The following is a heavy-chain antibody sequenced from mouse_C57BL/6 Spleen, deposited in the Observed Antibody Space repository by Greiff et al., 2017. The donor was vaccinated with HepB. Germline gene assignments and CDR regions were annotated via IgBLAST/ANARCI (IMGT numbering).Heavy chain of an antibody. Sequence: EVNVVESGGGLVKPGGSLKLSCAASGFTFSSYAMSWVRQTPEKRLEWVATISDGGSYTYYPDNVKGRFTISRDNAKNNLYLQMSHLKSEDTAMYYCARETAQAFDYWGQGTTLTVSS. CDR1: GFTFSSYA. CDR3: ARETAQAFDY. J-gene: IGHJ2*01. V-gene: IGHV5-4*01. CDR2: ISDGGSYT. D-gene: IGHD3-2*02.